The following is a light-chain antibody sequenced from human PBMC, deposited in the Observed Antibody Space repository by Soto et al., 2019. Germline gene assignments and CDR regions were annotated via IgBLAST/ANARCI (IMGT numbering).Light chain of an antibody. CDR2: KAS. Sequence: DIQMTQSPSTLSASVGDRVTITCRASQSISSWLAWYQQKPGKAPKLLIYKASSLESGVPSRFSGSGSETEFTLTMSSLQPGDFATYYCQQSFTFGPGTKVYIK. CDR1: QSISSW. J-gene: IGKJ3*01. V-gene: IGKV1-5*03. CDR3: QQSFT.